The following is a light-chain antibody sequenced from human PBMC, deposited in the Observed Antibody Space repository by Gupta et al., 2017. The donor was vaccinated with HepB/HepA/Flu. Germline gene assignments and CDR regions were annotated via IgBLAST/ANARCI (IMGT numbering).Light chain of an antibody. CDR2: ENN. J-gene: IGLJ2*01. Sequence: QSLLTQPLSVSWAPGRKVTISCSGSSSNIGNNYVSWYQQLPGTAPKLLIYENNKRPSGIPDRFSGSKSGTSATLGITGLQTGDEADYYCGTWDSSLSAGVFGGGTKLTVL. CDR1: SSNIGNNY. CDR3: GTWDSSLSAGV. V-gene: IGLV1-51*02.